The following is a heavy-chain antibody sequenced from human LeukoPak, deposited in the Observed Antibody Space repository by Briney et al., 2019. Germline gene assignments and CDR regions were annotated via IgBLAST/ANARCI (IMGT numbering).Heavy chain of an antibody. V-gene: IGHV4-59*08. CDR3: ARHAHYYDSSGYYKGAEFDY. CDR2: IYYSGST. CDR1: GGSISSYD. D-gene: IGHD3-22*01. Sequence: SETLSLTCTVSGGSISSYDWSWIRQPPGKGLEWIGYIYYSGSTNYNPSLKSRVTISVDTSKNQFSLKLSSVTAADTAVYYCARHAHYYDSSGYYKGAEFDYWGQGTLVTVSS. J-gene: IGHJ4*02.